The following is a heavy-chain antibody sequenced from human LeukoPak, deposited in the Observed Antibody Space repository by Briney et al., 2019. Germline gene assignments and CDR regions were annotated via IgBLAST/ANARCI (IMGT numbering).Heavy chain of an antibody. CDR3: AGHHPRNTVDF. V-gene: IGHV4-59*08. CDR1: GGSISSYY. Sequence: PSETLSLTCTVPGGSISSYYWSWIRQPPGKGLEWIAYISDIGGINYNPSLKSRVTISLDTSKNQFSLKLSSVTAADTAVYYCAGHHPRNTVDFWGQGTLVTVSS. J-gene: IGHJ4*02. CDR2: ISDIGGI. D-gene: IGHD2/OR15-2a*01.